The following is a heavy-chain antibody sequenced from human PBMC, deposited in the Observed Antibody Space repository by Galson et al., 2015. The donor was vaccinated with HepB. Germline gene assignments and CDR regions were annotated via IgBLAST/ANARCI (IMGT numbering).Heavy chain of an antibody. J-gene: IGHJ6*02. CDR3: AKDLTIFGVVFWVVGAGMDV. D-gene: IGHD3-3*01. V-gene: IGHV3-30-3*01. CDR1: GFTFSTYT. CDR2: ISYDGSNN. Sequence: SLRLSCAASGFTFSTYTMHWVRQAPGKGLEWMALISYDGSNNRYADSDSVKGRFTISRDNSKNTLYLQMNSLRAEDTAVYYCAKDLTIFGVVFWVVGAGMDVWGQGTTVTVSS.